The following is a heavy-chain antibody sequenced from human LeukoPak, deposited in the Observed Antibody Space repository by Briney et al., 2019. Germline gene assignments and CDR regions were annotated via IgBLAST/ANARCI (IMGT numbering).Heavy chain of an antibody. Sequence: SETLSLTCTVSGGSISNYYWSWIRQPPGKGLEWIGYIHYSGSTNYNPSLRSRVTISVDTSKNQFSLNLSSVTAADTAVYYCARDFLEVGIGGWFDPWGQGTLVTVSS. CDR3: ARDFLEVGIGGWFDP. V-gene: IGHV4-59*01. J-gene: IGHJ5*02. CDR2: IHYSGST. CDR1: GGSISNYY. D-gene: IGHD2-21*01.